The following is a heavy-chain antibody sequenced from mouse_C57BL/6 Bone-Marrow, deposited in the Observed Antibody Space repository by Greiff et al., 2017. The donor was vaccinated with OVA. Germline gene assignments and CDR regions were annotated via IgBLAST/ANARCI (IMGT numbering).Heavy chain of an antibody. V-gene: IGHV1-82*01. D-gene: IGHD1-1*01. J-gene: IGHJ2*01. CDR3: ARPVTTVVATNYFDD. Sequence: QVQLQQSGPELVKPGASVKISCKASGYAFSSSWMNWVKQRPGKGLEWIGRIYPGDGDTNYNGKFKGKATLTADKSSSTAYMQLSSLTSEDSAVYFCARPVTTVVATNYFDDWGQGTTLTVSS. CDR1: GYAFSSSW. CDR2: IYPGDGDT.